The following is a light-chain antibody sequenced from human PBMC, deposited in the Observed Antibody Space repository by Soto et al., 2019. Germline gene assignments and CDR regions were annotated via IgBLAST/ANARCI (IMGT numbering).Light chain of an antibody. CDR1: SSNIGSNT. CDR3: SAWDNSLNGYV. V-gene: IGLV1-44*01. Sequence: QSVLTQPLSASASPGQRVTISCSGGSSNIGSNTVAWYQHLPGTAPPRLIFTAGKRPSGVPCRFSGSKSGTSASLAISGLQAEDEADYYCSAWDNSLNGYVFGPGTKLTVL. CDR2: TAG. J-gene: IGLJ1*01.